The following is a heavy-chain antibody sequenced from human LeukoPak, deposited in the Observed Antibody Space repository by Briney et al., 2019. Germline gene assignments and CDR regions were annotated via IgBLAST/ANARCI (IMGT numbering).Heavy chain of an antibody. D-gene: IGHD6-13*01. CDR1: GGSISSYY. Sequence: SETLSLTCTVSGGSISSYYWSWIRQPPGKGLEWMGYIYYSGSTNYNPSLKSRVTISVDTSKNQFSLKLSSVTAADTAVYYCARQAARSWGQSWYFDYWGQGTLVTVSS. CDR3: ARQAARSWGQSWYFDY. CDR2: IYYSGST. V-gene: IGHV4-59*08. J-gene: IGHJ4*02.